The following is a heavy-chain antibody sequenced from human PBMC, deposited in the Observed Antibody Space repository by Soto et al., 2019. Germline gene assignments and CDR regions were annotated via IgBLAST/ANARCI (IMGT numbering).Heavy chain of an antibody. J-gene: IGHJ4*02. D-gene: IGHD5-12*01. CDR2: ISSSSSYT. CDR1: GFTFSDYY. Sequence: QVQLVESGGGLVKPGGSLRLSCAASGFTFSDYYMSWIRQAPGKGLEWVSYISSSSSYTNYADSVKGRFTISRDNGRNSLYLQMNSLRAEDTAVYYCARDHHGYSCADYVDYWGQGTLVTVSS. V-gene: IGHV3-11*05. CDR3: ARDHHGYSCADYVDY.